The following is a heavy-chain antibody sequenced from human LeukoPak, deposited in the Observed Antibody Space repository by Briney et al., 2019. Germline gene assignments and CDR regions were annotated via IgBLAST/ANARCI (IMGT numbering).Heavy chain of an antibody. Sequence: SETLSLTCTVSGYSISSGYYWGWMRQPPGKGLEWIGSIYHSGSTYYNPSLKSRVTISVDTSKNQFSLKLSSVTAADTAVYYCARDQGGSYSANLNWGQGTLVTVSS. J-gene: IGHJ4*02. CDR2: IYHSGST. CDR1: GYSISSGYY. V-gene: IGHV4-38-2*02. D-gene: IGHD1-26*01. CDR3: ARDQGGSYSANLN.